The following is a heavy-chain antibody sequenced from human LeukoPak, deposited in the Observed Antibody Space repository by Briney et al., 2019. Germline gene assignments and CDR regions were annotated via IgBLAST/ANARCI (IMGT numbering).Heavy chain of an antibody. J-gene: IGHJ6*02. CDR3: ASRSYGSGSYGQMVDV. CDR2: IYYSGST. CDR1: GGSISSSSYY. V-gene: IGHV4-39*07. Sequence: SETLSLTCTVSGGSISSSSYYWGWIRQPPGKGLEWIGSIYYSGSTYYNPSLKSRVTISVDTSKNQFSLKLSSVTAADTAVYYCASRSYGSGSYGQMVDVWGQGTTVTVSS. D-gene: IGHD3-10*01.